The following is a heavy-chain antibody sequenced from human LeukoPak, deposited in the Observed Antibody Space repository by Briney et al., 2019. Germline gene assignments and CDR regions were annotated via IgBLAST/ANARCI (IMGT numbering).Heavy chain of an antibody. CDR3: ARELEAKQQPSDY. J-gene: IGHJ4*02. V-gene: IGHV1-46*01. CDR1: GYTFTSYY. CDR2: INPSGGST. Sequence: ASVKVSCKASGYTFTSYYMHWVRQAPGQGGEWVGIINPSGGSTSYAQKFQGRVTMTRDTSTSTVYMELSSLRSEDAAVYYCARELEAKQQPSDYWGQGTLVTVSS. D-gene: IGHD6-13*01.